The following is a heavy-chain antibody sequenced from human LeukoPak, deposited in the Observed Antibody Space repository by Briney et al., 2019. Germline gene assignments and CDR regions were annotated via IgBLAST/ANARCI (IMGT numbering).Heavy chain of an antibody. CDR2: ICTAGDT. CDR1: GFTFSSYD. CDR3: ARGSSWYWYFDL. Sequence: GGSLRLSCAASGFTFSSYDMHWVRQATGKGMEWVSAICTAGDTYHPGAVTGRFPISRENAKSSLYIQMNSLRAGDTAVYYCARGSSWYWYFDLWGRGTLVTVAS. V-gene: IGHV3-13*04. D-gene: IGHD6-13*01. J-gene: IGHJ2*01.